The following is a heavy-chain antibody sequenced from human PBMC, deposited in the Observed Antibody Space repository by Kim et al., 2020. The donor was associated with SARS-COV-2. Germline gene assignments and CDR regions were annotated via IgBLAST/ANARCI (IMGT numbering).Heavy chain of an antibody. CDR2: IDSGSTTI. J-gene: IGHJ4*01. D-gene: IGHD3-9*01. CDR3: ARDILTGYYSGGADAY. CDR1: GFTFSGYS. Sequence: GGSLRLSCAASGFTFSGYSMIWVRQAPGKGLEFLSYIDSGSTTIYYADSVKGRFTISRDNAKNSLYLQMNSLRDADTAVYFCARDILTGYYSGGADAYWG. V-gene: IGHV3-48*02.